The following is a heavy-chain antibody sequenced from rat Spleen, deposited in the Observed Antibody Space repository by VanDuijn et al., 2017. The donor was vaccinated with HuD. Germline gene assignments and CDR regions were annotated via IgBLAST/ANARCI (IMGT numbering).Heavy chain of an antibody. CDR2: ISSDGNS. CDR1: GFSLTSNG. V-gene: IGHV2S12*01. D-gene: IGHD1-11*01. Sequence: QVQLKESGPGLVQPSQTLSLTCTVSGFSLTSNGVSWVRQPPGKSLEWIAAISSDGNSYSNSGLKSRLSISRDTSKSQLLLKMSSLQTDDTAIFFCARSYGGYTQHWFPYWGQGTLVTVSS. J-gene: IGHJ3*01. CDR3: ARSYGGYTQHWFPY.